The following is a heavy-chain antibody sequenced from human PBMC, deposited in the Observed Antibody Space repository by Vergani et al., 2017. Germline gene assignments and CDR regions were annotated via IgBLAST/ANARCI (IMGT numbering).Heavy chain of an antibody. Sequence: QVQLVQSGAEVKKPGSSVKVSCKASGGTFSSYAISWVRQAPGQGLEWVGGIIPIFGTANYAQKFQGRVTITADESTRTAYMELSSLRSEDTAVYYCARDSRALSIVVVPAAHPMDVWGQGTTVTVSS. CDR3: ARDSRALSIVVVPAAHPMDV. J-gene: IGHJ6*02. V-gene: IGHV1-69*12. CDR2: IIPIFGTA. CDR1: GGTFSSYA. D-gene: IGHD2-2*01.